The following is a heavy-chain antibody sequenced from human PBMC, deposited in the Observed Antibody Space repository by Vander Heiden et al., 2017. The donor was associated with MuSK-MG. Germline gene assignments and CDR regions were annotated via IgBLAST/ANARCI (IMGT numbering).Heavy chain of an antibody. J-gene: IGHJ6*03. CDR3: ARGPRLEGLSYYDYYMDV. D-gene: IGHD3-3*01. CDR2: SIPILGIA. Sequence: QVQLVQSGAEVKKPGSSVKVSCKASGGTFSSYASRWVRQAPGPGLEWMGGSIPILGIANDAQKCQGRVTITADKSTSTAYMELSSLRSEDTAVYYCARGPRLEGLSYYDYYMDVWGKGTTVTVSS. V-gene: IGHV1-69*10. CDR1: GGTFSSYA.